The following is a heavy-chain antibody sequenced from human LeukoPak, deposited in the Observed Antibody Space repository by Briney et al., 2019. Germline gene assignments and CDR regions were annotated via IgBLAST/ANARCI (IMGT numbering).Heavy chain of an antibody. CDR2: ISSSSSTI. CDR1: GFTFNDYY. CDR3: AREGIQLWSRYFDY. V-gene: IGHV3-11*04. D-gene: IGHD5-18*01. Sequence: GGSLRLSCAASGFTFNDYYMNWIRQAPGKGLEWVSYISSSSSTIYYADSVKGRFTISRDNAKNSLYLQMNSLRAEDTAVYYCAREGIQLWSRYFDYWGQGTLVTVSS. J-gene: IGHJ4*02.